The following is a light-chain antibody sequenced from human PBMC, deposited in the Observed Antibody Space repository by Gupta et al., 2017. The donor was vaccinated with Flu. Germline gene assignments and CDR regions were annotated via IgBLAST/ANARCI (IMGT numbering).Light chain of an antibody. CDR3: GKSDASLNGCV. Sequence: QSVLTQPPSASATPGQRVTISCSGSSSNIGSNTVNWSQQLPGKETKFLIHNNGQRPSGVNDRGSCYTAGDYASPQISDLQSEDEADDFCGKSDASLNGCVFGGGTKLTVL. CDR1: SSNIGSNT. V-gene: IGLV1-44*01. CDR2: NNG. J-gene: IGLJ3*02.